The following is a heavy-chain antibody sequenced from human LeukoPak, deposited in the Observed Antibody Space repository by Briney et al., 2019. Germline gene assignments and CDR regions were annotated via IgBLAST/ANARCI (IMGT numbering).Heavy chain of an antibody. CDR1: GFTFSSYW. D-gene: IGHD5-24*01. CDR3: ARDSPPVGATIDQ. CDR2: ITSDGSTT. J-gene: IGHJ4*02. V-gene: IGHV3-74*01. Sequence: PGGSLRLSCVASGFTFSSYWMHWVRQAPGKGLVWVSRITSDGSTTTYADSVKGRFTISRDNAKNTLYLQMNSLRAEDTAVYFCARDSPPVGATIDQWGQGTLVTVSS.